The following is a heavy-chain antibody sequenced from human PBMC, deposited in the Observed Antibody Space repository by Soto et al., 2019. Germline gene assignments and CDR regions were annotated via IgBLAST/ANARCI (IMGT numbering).Heavy chain of an antibody. Sequence: QVQLVESGGGVVQPGTSLRLSCAASGFTFSSYGMHWVRQAPGKGLEWVALISYDGTTEYYSDSSKDRFTISRDNSKNTLYLQMNGLRAEDTAVYYCAKVAMVRGLYYFDYWGQGTLVTVSS. V-gene: IGHV3-30*18. CDR2: ISYDGTTE. J-gene: IGHJ4*02. D-gene: IGHD3-10*01. CDR3: AKVAMVRGLYYFDY. CDR1: GFTFSSYG.